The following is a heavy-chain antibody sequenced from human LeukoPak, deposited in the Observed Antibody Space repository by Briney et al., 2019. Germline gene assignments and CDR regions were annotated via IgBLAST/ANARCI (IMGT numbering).Heavy chain of an antibody. CDR1: GFTFRSFS. J-gene: IGHJ4*02. Sequence: GGSLRLSCTASGFTFRSFSFNWVRQVQGKGLEWVSSISSSGTYMYYADSVEGRFTISRDNAKNSLFLQMDSLRAEDTGVYFCAREFGNADTYGNVPLGHWGQGTLVTVSS. D-gene: IGHD5-18*01. CDR2: ISSSGTYM. CDR3: AREFGNADTYGNVPLGH. V-gene: IGHV3-21*01.